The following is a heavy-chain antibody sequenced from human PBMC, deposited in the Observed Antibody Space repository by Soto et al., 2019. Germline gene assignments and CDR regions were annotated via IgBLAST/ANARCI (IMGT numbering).Heavy chain of an antibody. D-gene: IGHD4-17*01. Sequence: ASVKVSCKASGYTFTGYYMHWVRQAPGQGLEWMGWINPNSGGTNYAQKFQGWVTMTRDTPISTAYMELSRLRSDDTAVYYCARDRPDYGDGAYYYYGMDVWGQGTTVTVSS. CDR2: INPNSGGT. CDR3: ARDRPDYGDGAYYYYGMDV. CDR1: GYTFTGYY. J-gene: IGHJ6*02. V-gene: IGHV1-2*04.